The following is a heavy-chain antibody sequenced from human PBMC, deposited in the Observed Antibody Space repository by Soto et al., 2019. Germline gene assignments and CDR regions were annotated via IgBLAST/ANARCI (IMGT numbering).Heavy chain of an antibody. CDR1: GSTFSSYE. CDR2: ISSSGSTI. CDR3: ARTYSSSWYFDY. J-gene: IGHJ4*02. Sequence: GGSLRLSCAASGSTFSSYEMNWVRQAPGKGLEWVSYISSSGSTIYYADSVKGRFTISRDNAKNSLYLQMNSLRAEDTAVYYCARTYSSSWYFDYWGQGTLVTVSS. D-gene: IGHD6-6*01. V-gene: IGHV3-48*03.